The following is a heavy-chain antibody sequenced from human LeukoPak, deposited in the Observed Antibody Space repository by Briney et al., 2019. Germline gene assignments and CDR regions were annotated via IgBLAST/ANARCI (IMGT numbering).Heavy chain of an antibody. J-gene: IGHJ5*02. D-gene: IGHD3-3*01. CDR1: GGSISSYY. CDR3: ARGIDFWSGSNWFDP. V-gene: IGHV4-4*07. Sequence: PSETLSLTCTVSGGSISSYYWSWIRQPAGKGLESIGHISTSGSTNYNPSLKSRVTMSVDTSKNQFSLKLSSVTAADTAVYYCARGIDFWSGSNWFDPWGQGTLVTVSS. CDR2: ISTSGST.